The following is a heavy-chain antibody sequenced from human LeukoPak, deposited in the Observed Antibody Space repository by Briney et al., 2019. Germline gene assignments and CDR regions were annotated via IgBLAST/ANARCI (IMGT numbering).Heavy chain of an antibody. D-gene: IGHD6-13*01. J-gene: IGHJ6*03. Sequence: ASVKVSCKASGFTFTSSAMQWVRQARGQRLEWIGWIVVGSGNTNYAQKFQERVTITRDVSTSTAYMELSSLRSEDTAVYYCAAGTGYSSSWYPPSAVEYYMDVWGKGTTVTVSS. CDR1: GFTFTSSA. V-gene: IGHV1-58*02. CDR2: IVVGSGNT. CDR3: AAGTGYSSSWYPPSAVEYYMDV.